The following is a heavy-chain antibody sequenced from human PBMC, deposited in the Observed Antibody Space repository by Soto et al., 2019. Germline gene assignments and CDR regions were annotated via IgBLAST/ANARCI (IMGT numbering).Heavy chain of an antibody. J-gene: IGHJ6*04. D-gene: IGHD3-3*01. CDR1: GFTFDDYA. CDR2: ISWNSGSI. Sequence: GGSLRLSCAASGFTFDDYAMHWVRQAPGKGLEWVSGISWNSGSIGYADSVKGRSTISRDNAKNSLYLQMNSLRAEDTALYYCAKAVKGFTLEWSPPLDVWGKGTTVTVSS. CDR3: AKAVKGFTLEWSPPLDV. V-gene: IGHV3-9*01.